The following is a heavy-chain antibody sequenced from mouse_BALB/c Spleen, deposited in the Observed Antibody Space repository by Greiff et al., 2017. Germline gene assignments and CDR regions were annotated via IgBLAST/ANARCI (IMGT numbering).Heavy chain of an antibody. CDR1: GYAFTNYL. D-gene: IGHD2-12*01. CDR3: ARLTIEEGFAY. V-gene: IGHV1-54*01. J-gene: IGHJ3*01. Sequence: VQLQQSGAELVRPGTSVKVSCKASGYAFTNYLIEWVKQRPGQGLEWIGVINPGSGGTNYNEKFKGKATLTADKSSSTAYMQLSSLTSDDSAVYFCARLTIEEGFAYWGQGTLVTVSA. CDR2: INPGSGGT.